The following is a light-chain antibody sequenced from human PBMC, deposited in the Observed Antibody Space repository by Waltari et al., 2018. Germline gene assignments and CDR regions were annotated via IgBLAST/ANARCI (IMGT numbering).Light chain of an antibody. CDR1: GGTIGSNY. CDR2: DDH. Sequence: KFILTQPHSVSESPGKTVTLSCTRSGGTIGSNYVQWYQQRPGSAPTTLSYDDHRGPFGVPGRFAGSIDSSTNSASLTSAGLQPEDEADYYGQSNEGKVYIFGPGTKVTVL. CDR3: QSNEGKVYI. J-gene: IGLJ1*01. V-gene: IGLV6-57*03.